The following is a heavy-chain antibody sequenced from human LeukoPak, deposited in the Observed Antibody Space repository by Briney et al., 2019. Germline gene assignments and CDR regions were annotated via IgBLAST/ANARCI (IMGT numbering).Heavy chain of an antibody. D-gene: IGHD3-10*01. V-gene: IGHV3-13*01. J-gene: IGHJ5*02. CDR2: IDSAGDT. CDR1: GFSFNNYD. Sequence: GGSLRLSCAASGFSFNNYDIHWVRQASGKGLEWVSAIDSAGDTYYPGSVKGRFIISRENAKNSLFLQMTSLRVGDTAVYYCARISGGSGIGPWGQGTLVTVSS. CDR3: ARISGGSGIGP.